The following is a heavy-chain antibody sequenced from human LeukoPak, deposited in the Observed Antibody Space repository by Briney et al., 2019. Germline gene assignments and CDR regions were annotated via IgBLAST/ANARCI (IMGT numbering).Heavy chain of an antibody. D-gene: IGHD3-22*01. J-gene: IGHJ4*02. Sequence: SQTLSLTCAVSGGSISSGGYSWSWIRQPPGKGLEWIGYIYHSGSTYYNPSLKSRVTISVDRSKNQFSLKLSSVTAADTAVYYCARVTYYYDSSGYYLDYWGQGTLVTVSS. CDR2: IYHSGST. CDR3: ARVTYYYDSSGYYLDY. V-gene: IGHV4-30-2*01. CDR1: GGSISSGGYS.